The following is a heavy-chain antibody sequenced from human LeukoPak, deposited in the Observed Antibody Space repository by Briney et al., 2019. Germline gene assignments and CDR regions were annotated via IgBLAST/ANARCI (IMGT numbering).Heavy chain of an antibody. J-gene: IGHJ6*02. CDR3: ARGAFRSVYYYGMDV. V-gene: IGHV4-34*01. CDR1: GGSFSGYY. D-gene: IGHD2/OR15-2a*01. Sequence: PSETLSLTCAAYGGSFSGYYWSWIRQPPGKGLEWIGEINHSGSTNYNPSLKSRVTISVDTSKNQFSLKLSSVTAADTAVYYCARGAFRSVYYYGMDVWGQGTTVTVSS. CDR2: INHSGST.